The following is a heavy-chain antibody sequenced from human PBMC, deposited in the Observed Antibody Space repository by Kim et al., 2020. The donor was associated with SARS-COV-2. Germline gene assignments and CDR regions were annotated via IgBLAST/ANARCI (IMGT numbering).Heavy chain of an antibody. J-gene: IGHJ4*02. V-gene: IGHV4-39*01. D-gene: IGHD3-22*01. CDR3: ARPGYYDSSIDY. Sequence: YNPSLKSRVTISVDTSKNQFSLKLSSVTAADTAVYYCARPGYYDSSIDYWGQGTLVTVSS.